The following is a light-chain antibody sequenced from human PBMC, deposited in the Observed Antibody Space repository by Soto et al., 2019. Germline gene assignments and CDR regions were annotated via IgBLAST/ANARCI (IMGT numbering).Light chain of an antibody. CDR2: KAF. CDR1: QSISSW. Sequence: DIQMTQSPSTLSASVGDRVTITCRASQSISSWLAWYQQKPGKAPKLLIYKAFSLESGVPSRFSGSGSGTEFTLTISSLQPDDFATYYCQQYNNFRWTFGQGTKVDIK. J-gene: IGKJ1*01. V-gene: IGKV1-5*03. CDR3: QQYNNFRWT.